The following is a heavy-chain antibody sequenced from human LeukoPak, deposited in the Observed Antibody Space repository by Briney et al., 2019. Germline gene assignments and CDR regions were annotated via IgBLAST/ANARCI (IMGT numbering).Heavy chain of an antibody. J-gene: IGHJ4*02. V-gene: IGHV3-11*01. CDR1: GFTFSDYY. CDR2: ISSSGSTI. D-gene: IGHD3-10*01. Sequence: GGSLRLSCAASGFTFSDYYMSWIRQAPGKGLEWVSYISSSGSTIYYADSVKGRFTISRDNSKNTLYLQMNSLRVEDTALYFCAKTYYYLSGSLPEDYWGQGALVTVSS. CDR3: AKTYYYLSGSLPEDY.